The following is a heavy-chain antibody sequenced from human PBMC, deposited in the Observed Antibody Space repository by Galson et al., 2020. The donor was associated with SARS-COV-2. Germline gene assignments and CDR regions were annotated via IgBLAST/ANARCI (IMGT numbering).Heavy chain of an antibody. V-gene: IGHV3-48*03. CDR3: AGTHNDILTGYGLNSMGV. J-gene: IGHJ6*02. Sequence: PGGSLRLSCIVSGFTFSSYEMNWVRQAPGKGLEWVAKISGHGTTIYYADSVKGRFTISRDNAENSLYLQMNSLRAEDTAVYYCAGTHNDILTGYGLNSMGVWGHGTTVSVSS. CDR2: ISGHGTTI. D-gene: IGHD3-9*01. CDR1: GFTFSSYE.